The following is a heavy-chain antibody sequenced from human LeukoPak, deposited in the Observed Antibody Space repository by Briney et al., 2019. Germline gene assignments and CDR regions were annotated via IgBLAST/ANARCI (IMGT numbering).Heavy chain of an antibody. Sequence: SETLSLTCTVSGGSISSHYWSWIRQPPGKGLEWIGYIYTSGSTNYNPSLKSRVTISVDTSKNQFSLKLSSVTAADTAVYYCARRGYYYYMDVWGKGTTVTVSS. D-gene: IGHD3-10*01. CDR2: IYTSGST. CDR1: GGSISSHY. V-gene: IGHV4-4*09. J-gene: IGHJ6*03. CDR3: ARRGYYYYMDV.